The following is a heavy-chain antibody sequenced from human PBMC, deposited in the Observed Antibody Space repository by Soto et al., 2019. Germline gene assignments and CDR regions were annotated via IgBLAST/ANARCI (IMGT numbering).Heavy chain of an antibody. CDR1: GFTFSSYG. J-gene: IGHJ4*02. D-gene: IGHD3-22*01. Sequence: GGSLRLSCAASGFTFSSYGMDWVRQAPGKXLEWVAVISYDGSNKYYADSVKGRFTISRDNSKNTLYLQMNSLRAEDTAVYYCAKDHRYRAHYYDSSGYYPDYWGQGTLVTVSS. V-gene: IGHV3-30*18. CDR2: ISYDGSNK. CDR3: AKDHRYRAHYYDSSGYYPDY.